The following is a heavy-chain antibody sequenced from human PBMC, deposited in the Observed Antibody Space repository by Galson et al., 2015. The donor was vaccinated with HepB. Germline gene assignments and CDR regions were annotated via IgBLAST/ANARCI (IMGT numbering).Heavy chain of an antibody. CDR1: GFSLSTSGVG. CDR2: IYWNDDK. CDR3: AHSKGDEGSIAAAGGTWFDY. D-gene: IGHD6-13*01. Sequence: PALVKPTQTLTLTCTFSGFSLSTSGVGVGWIRQPPGKALEWLALIYWNDDKRYSPSLKSRLTITKDTSKNQVVLTMTNMDPVDTATYYCAHSKGDEGSIAAAGGTWFDYWGQGTLVTVSS. V-gene: IGHV2-5*01. J-gene: IGHJ4*02.